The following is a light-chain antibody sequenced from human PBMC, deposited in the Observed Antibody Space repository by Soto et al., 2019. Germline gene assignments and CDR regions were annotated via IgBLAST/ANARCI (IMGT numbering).Light chain of an antibody. CDR2: LGS. CDR3: AQGLATPFT. J-gene: IGKJ4*01. V-gene: IGKV2-28*01. CDR1: RNLLHSNGYYY. Sequence: EIVLTQSPLSLPVTPGEPASISCRSSRNLLHSNGYYYLDWYLQKPGQSPQLLIYLGSNRASGVPDRFRGSGSGTDFTLTISRVEGEDVGVYFCAQGLATPFTVGGGT.